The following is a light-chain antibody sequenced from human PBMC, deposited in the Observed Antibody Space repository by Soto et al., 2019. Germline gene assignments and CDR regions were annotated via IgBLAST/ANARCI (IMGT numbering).Light chain of an antibody. J-gene: IGKJ2*01. V-gene: IGKV3-20*01. CDR1: QSVSNSS. CDR2: AAS. CDR3: QVYGNSRMYT. Sequence: EIVLTQSPGTLSLSPGERATFSCRASQSVSNSSLAWYHQKPGQAPRLLLFAASRRATGIPDTFSGSGSGTDFTLTISSLEPEYFAVYYCQVYGNSRMYTFVYGTSLDIK.